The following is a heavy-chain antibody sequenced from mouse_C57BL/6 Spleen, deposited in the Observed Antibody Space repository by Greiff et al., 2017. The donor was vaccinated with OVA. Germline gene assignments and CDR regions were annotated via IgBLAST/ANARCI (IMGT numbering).Heavy chain of an antibody. CDR3: AIYYGYGRDYYAMDY. CDR1: GYTFTSYW. D-gene: IGHD2-2*01. Sequence: QVQLQQPGAELVKPGASVKLSCKASGYTFTSYWMHWVKQRPGQGLEWIGMIHPNSGSTNYNEKFKSKATLTVDKSSSTAYMQLSSLTSEDSAVYYCAIYYGYGRDYYAMDYWGQGTSVTVSS. V-gene: IGHV1-64*01. CDR2: IHPNSGST. J-gene: IGHJ4*01.